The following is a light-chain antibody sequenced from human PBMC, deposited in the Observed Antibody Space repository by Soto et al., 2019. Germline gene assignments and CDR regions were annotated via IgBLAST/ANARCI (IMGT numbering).Light chain of an antibody. CDR2: EGI. CDR1: SSDVGTYNL. V-gene: IGLV2-23*01. J-gene: IGLJ2*01. CDR3: CSYAGRNIVV. Sequence: QSALTQPASVSGSPGQSITISCTGTSSDVGTYNLVSWYRQHPGKAPQLMIYEGIKRPSGISNRSSGSKSGNTASLTISGLQPEDEADYYCCSYAGRNIVVFGGGTKLTVL.